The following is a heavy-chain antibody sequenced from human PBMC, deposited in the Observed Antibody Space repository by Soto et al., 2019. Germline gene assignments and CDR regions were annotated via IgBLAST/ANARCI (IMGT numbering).Heavy chain of an antibody. V-gene: IGHV3-30*18. CDR1: GFTFSSYG. Sequence: LRLSCAASGFTFSSYGMHWVRQAPGKGLEWVAVISYDGSNKYYADSVKGRFTISRDNSKNTLYLQMNSLRAEDTAVYYCAKLLAGGSDAFDIWGQGTMVTVSS. CDR3: AKLLAGGSDAFDI. CDR2: ISYDGSNK. D-gene: IGHD3-16*01. J-gene: IGHJ3*02.